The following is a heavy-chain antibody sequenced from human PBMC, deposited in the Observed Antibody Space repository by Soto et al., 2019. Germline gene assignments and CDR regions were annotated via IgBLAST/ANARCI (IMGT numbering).Heavy chain of an antibody. J-gene: IGHJ4*02. Sequence: ASVKVSCKASGYTFANYYAIHWVRQAPGQRLEWMGWINAGNGNPKYSQKFQDRVTISRDTSATTAYMEMSSLRSEDTAVYYCARGSYYYESSGYYPDYWGQGTLVTVSS. V-gene: IGHV1-3*01. D-gene: IGHD3-22*01. CDR2: INAGNGNP. CDR3: ARGSYYYESSGYYPDY. CDR1: GYTFANYYA.